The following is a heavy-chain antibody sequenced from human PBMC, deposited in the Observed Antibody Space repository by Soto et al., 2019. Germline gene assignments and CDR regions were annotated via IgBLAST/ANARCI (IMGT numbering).Heavy chain of an antibody. Sequence: EVQLVESGGGLVQPGGSLRLSCTASGFTFSSYDMHWVRQATGKGLEWVSAIGTAGDTYYPGSVKGRFTISRENAKNSLYLRMNSLRAGDTAVYYCARGQRWLQWDAFDIWGQGTMVTVSS. V-gene: IGHV3-13*01. CDR1: GFTFSSYD. CDR3: ARGQRWLQWDAFDI. CDR2: IGTAGDT. J-gene: IGHJ3*02. D-gene: IGHD5-12*01.